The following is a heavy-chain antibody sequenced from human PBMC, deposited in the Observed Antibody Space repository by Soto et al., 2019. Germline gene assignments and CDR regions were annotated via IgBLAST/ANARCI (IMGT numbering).Heavy chain of an antibody. V-gene: IGHV3-30-3*01. D-gene: IGHD6-13*01. CDR2: ISYDGSNK. Sequence: QVQLVESGGGVVQPGRSLRLSCAASGFTFSSYAMHRVRQAPGKGLEWVAVISYDGSNKYYADSVKGRFTISRDNSKNTLYLQMNSLRAEDTAVYYCARVRGAAAGPIDYWGQGTLVTVSS. J-gene: IGHJ4*02. CDR1: GFTFSSYA. CDR3: ARVRGAAAGPIDY.